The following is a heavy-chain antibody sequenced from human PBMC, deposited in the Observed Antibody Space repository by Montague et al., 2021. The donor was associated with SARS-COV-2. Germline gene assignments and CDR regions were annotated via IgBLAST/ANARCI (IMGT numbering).Heavy chain of an antibody. V-gene: IGHV3-66*02. D-gene: IGHD3-10*01. CDR1: GFTVSSNY. CDR2: IYSGGST. Sequence: SLRLSCAASGFTVSSNYMSWVRQAPGKGLEWVSVIYSGGSTYYADSVKGRFTISRDNSKNTLYLQMNSLRAEDTAGYYCARVYGSGSYYGVGMDVWGQGTTVTVSS. CDR3: ARVYGSGSYYGVGMDV. J-gene: IGHJ6*02.